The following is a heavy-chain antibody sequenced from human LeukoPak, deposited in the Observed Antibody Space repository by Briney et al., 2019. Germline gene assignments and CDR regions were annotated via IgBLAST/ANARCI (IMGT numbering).Heavy chain of an antibody. Sequence: PGGSLRLSCAASGFTFSSYGMHWVRQAPGKGLEWVAVISYDGSNKYYADSVKGRFTISRDNSKNSLSLLMNSLRVEDTALYYCVKGRLQLDYWGQGTLVSVSS. CDR1: GFTFSSYG. V-gene: IGHV3-30*18. J-gene: IGHJ4*02. D-gene: IGHD5-24*01. CDR2: ISYDGSNK. CDR3: VKGRLQLDY.